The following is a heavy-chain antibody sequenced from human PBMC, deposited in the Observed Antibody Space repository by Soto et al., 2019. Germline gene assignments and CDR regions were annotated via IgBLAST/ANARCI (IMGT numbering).Heavy chain of an antibody. CDR3: ARDRYCSGGSCTRGNYYYGMDV. V-gene: IGHV1-69*13. CDR2: IIPIFGTA. CDR1: GGTFSSYA. Sequence: SVKVSCKASGGTFSSYAISWVRQAPGQGLEWMGGIIPIFGTANYAQKFQGRVTITADESTSTAYMELSSLRSEDTAAYYCARDRYCSGGSCTRGNYYYGMDVWGQGTTVTVSS. J-gene: IGHJ6*02. D-gene: IGHD2-15*01.